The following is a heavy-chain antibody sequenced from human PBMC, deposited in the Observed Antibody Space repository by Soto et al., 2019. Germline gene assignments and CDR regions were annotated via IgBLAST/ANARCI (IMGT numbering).Heavy chain of an antibody. CDR2: INSDGSST. V-gene: IGHV3-74*03. CDR1: GFTFSSYW. J-gene: IGHJ4*02. Sequence: EVQLVESGGGLVQPGGSLRLSCAASGFTFSSYWMHWVRQAPGKGLVWVSRINSDGSSTTYADSVKGRFTISRDNAKNTPYLKMNSLGAEDTAVYYCARVETCSSTSCYSVFDYWGQGTLVTVSS. CDR3: ARVETCSSTSCYSVFDY. D-gene: IGHD2-2*01.